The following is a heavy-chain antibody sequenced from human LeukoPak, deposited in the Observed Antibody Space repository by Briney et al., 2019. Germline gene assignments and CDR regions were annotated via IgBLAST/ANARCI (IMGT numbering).Heavy chain of an antibody. CDR3: ARDVEGSGWRIDY. Sequence: PSETLSLTCTVSGGSISSSSYYWDWIRQLPGKGLEWIGSIYYSGSTYYNPSLKSRVTISVDTSKNQFSLKLSSVTAADTAVYYCARDVEGSGWRIDYWGQGTLVTVSS. J-gene: IGHJ4*02. CDR1: GGSISSSSYY. V-gene: IGHV4-39*07. D-gene: IGHD6-19*01. CDR2: IYYSGST.